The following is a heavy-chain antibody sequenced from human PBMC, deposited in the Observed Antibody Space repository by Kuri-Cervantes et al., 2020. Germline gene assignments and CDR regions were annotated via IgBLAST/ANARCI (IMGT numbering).Heavy chain of an antibody. Sequence: GGSLRLSCAASGFTVSSNYMSWVRQAPGKGLEWVSILYSSGSTYYADSVKGRFTISRDNSKNTLYLQMNSLRAEDTAVYYCARDGYCSSTSCPSFDYWGQGTLVTVSS. CDR3: ARDGYCSSTSCPSFDY. V-gene: IGHV3-66*03. J-gene: IGHJ4*02. CDR2: LYSSGST. CDR1: GFTVSSNY. D-gene: IGHD2-2*03.